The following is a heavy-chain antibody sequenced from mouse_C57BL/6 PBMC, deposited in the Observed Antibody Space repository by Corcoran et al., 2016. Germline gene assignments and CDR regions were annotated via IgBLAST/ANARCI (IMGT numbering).Heavy chain of an antibody. Sequence: EVQLQQSGPVLVKPGASVKMSCKASGYTFTDYYMNWVKQSHGKSLEWIGVINPYNGGTSYNQKFKGKATLTVDKSSSTAYMELNSLTSEDSAVYYCARPPKGDRDAMDYWGQGTSVTVSS. CDR1: GYTFTDYY. CDR2: INPYNGGT. CDR3: ARPPKGDRDAMDY. D-gene: IGHD2-13*01. J-gene: IGHJ4*01. V-gene: IGHV1-19*01.